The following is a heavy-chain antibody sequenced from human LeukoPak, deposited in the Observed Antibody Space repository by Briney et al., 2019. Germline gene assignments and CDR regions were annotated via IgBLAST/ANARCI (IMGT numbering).Heavy chain of an antibody. Sequence: PGGSLRLSCAASGFTFSSYAVSWVRQAPGKGLEWVSAISGSGGSTYYADSVKGRFTISRDNSKNTLYLQMNSLRAEDTAVYYCAKSGGIQLWSPVGDYWGQGTLVTVSS. CDR3: AKSGGIQLWSPVGDY. D-gene: IGHD5-18*01. J-gene: IGHJ4*02. CDR1: GFTFSSYA. CDR2: ISGSGGST. V-gene: IGHV3-23*01.